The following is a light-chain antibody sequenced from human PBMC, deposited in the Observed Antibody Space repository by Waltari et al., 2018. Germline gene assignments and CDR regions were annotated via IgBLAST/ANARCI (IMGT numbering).Light chain of an antibody. CDR1: HSVSSN. CDR3: QQYNNWPPYT. Sequence: EIVMTQSPATLSVSPGERATLSCRASHSVSSNLAWYQQKPGQAPRLLIYGASTRATGIPARVSGSGSGTEFTLTISSLQSEDFAVYYCQQYNNWPPYTFGQGTKLEIK. CDR2: GAS. V-gene: IGKV3-15*01. J-gene: IGKJ2*01.